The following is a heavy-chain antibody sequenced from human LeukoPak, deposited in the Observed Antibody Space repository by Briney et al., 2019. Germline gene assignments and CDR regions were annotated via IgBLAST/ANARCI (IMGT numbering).Heavy chain of an antibody. CDR2: IYYSGST. D-gene: IGHD3-9*01. J-gene: IGHJ4*02. Sequence: PSETLSLTCTVSGGSISSYYWSWIRQPPGKGLEWIGYIYYSGSTNYNPSLKSRVTISVDTSKNQFSLKLSSVTAADTAVYYCARVDFEGNFDYWGQGTLVTVSS. CDR3: ARVDFEGNFDY. V-gene: IGHV4-59*01. CDR1: GGSISSYY.